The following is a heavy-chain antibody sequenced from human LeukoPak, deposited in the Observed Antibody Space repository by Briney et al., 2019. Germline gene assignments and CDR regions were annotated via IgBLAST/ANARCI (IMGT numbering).Heavy chain of an antibody. J-gene: IGHJ4*02. V-gene: IGHV4-34*01. CDR2: IHHSGST. CDR1: RRSSSGIY. CDR3: AREPIVVVPAAIGASARYYFDY. D-gene: IGHD2-2*01. Sequence: SQTLSPTCALDRRSSSGIYWSWIRHLPKEVRGWNGAIHHSGSTNYNPSLKSRVTISVDTSKNQFSLKLSSVTAADTAVYYCAREPIVVVPAAIGASARYYFDYWGQGTLVTVSS.